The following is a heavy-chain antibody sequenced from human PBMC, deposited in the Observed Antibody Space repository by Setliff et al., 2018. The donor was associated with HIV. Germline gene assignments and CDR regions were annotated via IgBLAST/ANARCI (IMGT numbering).Heavy chain of an antibody. CDR3: ARDLSISNPYYDILTGPGVY. J-gene: IGHJ4*02. V-gene: IGHV1-46*01. CDR1: GYTFTGYY. Sequence: ASVKVSCKASGYTFTGYYMHWVRQAPGQGLEWMGAINPSGGSTRYAQKFQGRVTMTRDTSTSTVYMELSSLRSEDTAVYYCARDLSISNPYYDILTGPGVYWGQGTLVTVSS. D-gene: IGHD3-9*01. CDR2: INPSGGST.